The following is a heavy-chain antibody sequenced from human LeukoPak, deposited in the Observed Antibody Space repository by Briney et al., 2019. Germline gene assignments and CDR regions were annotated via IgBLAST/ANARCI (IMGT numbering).Heavy chain of an antibody. Sequence: GGSLRLSCAASGFTFSSYWMNWVRQAPGKGLEWVANIKQDGSEKYYVDSVKGRFTISRDNAKNSLYLQMNSLRAEDTAVYYCASFVVVTVFDYWGQGTLVTVSS. CDR3: ASFVVVTVFDY. CDR1: GFTFSSYW. V-gene: IGHV3-7*01. J-gene: IGHJ4*02. D-gene: IGHD2-21*02. CDR2: IKQDGSEK.